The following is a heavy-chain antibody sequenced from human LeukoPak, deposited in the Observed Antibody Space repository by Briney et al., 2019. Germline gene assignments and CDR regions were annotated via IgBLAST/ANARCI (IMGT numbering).Heavy chain of an antibody. CDR2: ISGSGGST. Sequence: GASLRPSCAAPGFTFSSYAMSWVRQAPGKGLEWVSIISGSGGSTYSADSVKGPFTISRDNSKNTLYLRMNSLRAEDTAVYYCAKATPAAPSASRYYDYWGQGSLVTVSS. D-gene: IGHD4-11*01. V-gene: IGHV3-23*01. J-gene: IGHJ4*02. CDR1: GFTFSSYA. CDR3: AKATPAAPSASRYYDY.